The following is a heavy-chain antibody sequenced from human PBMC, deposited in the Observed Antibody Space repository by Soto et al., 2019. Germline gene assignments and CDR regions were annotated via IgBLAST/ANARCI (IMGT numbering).Heavy chain of an antibody. Sequence: QVQLVQSGAEVKKPGASVKVSCKASGYAFTSSGITWVRQAPGQGLEWMGWISTYNGNTNYAQNLHGRVTMTRDTSTSTAYMDLRSLRSDDTAMYYCAMGGPGPQRYFDLWGRGTLVTVSS. CDR1: GYAFTSSG. CDR3: AMGGPGPQRYFDL. J-gene: IGHJ2*01. V-gene: IGHV1-18*01. CDR2: ISTYNGNT. D-gene: IGHD3-16*01.